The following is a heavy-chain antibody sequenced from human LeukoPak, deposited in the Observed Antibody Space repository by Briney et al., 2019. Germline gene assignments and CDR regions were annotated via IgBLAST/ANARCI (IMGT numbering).Heavy chain of an antibody. J-gene: IGHJ4*02. V-gene: IGHV3-23*01. CDR1: GFTFSSSA. Sequence: GGSLRLSCAASGFTFSSSAMSWVRQAPGKGLEWVSAISNNGGYTYYADSVQGRFTISRDNSKNTLYLQMNSLRAEDTAVYYCARTSSSSPHPDYWGQGTLVTVSS. D-gene: IGHD6-13*01. CDR3: ARTSSSSPHPDY. CDR2: ISNNGGYT.